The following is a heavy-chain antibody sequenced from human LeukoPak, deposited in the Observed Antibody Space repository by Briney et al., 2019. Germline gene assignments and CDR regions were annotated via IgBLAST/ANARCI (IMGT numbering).Heavy chain of an antibody. D-gene: IGHD1-26*01. CDR1: GGSISSYY. CDR3: AREGGSYYASYFEY. CDR2: VYYSGST. Sequence: SETLSLTCIVSGGSISSYYWGWIRQPPGKGLEWIGYVYYSGSTNYNPSLKSRVTISVDTSKNQFSLNLSSVTAADTAVYYCAREGGSYYASYFEYWGQGTLVIVSS. V-gene: IGHV4-59*01. J-gene: IGHJ4*02.